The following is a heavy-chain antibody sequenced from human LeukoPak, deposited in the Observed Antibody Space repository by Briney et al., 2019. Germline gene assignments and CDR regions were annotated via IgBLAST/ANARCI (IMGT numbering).Heavy chain of an antibody. D-gene: IGHD4-17*01. CDR3: AREVAKRGTVTFDY. V-gene: IGHV3-30*03. Sequence: GGSPRLSCAASGFTFRNYGMHWVRQAPGKGLEWVAVISYDGNKRFYEDSVKGRFIISGDNSRNTLYLQLNSLRGGDTAVYFCAREVAKRGTVTFDYWGRGTLVTVSS. J-gene: IGHJ4*02. CDR2: ISYDGNKR. CDR1: GFTFRNYG.